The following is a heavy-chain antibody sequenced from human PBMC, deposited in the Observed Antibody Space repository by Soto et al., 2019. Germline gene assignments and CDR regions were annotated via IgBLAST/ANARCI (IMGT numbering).Heavy chain of an antibody. D-gene: IGHD2-15*01. CDR2: INPNSGGT. Sequence: ASVKVSCKASGYTFTGYYMHWVRQAPGQGLEWMGWINPNSGGTNYAQKFQGWVTMTRDTSTSTAYMELSRLRSDDTAVYYCTRSYCSGNSCYSNDAFDIWGQGTMVTVSS. J-gene: IGHJ3*02. CDR3: TRSYCSGNSCYSNDAFDI. V-gene: IGHV1-2*04. CDR1: GYTFTGYY.